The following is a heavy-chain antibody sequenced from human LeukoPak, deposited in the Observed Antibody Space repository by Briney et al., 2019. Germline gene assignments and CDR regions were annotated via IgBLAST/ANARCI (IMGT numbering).Heavy chain of an antibody. CDR3: AKEGDFWSGYPSAHMDV. Sequence: PGGSLRLSCAASGFTVSSNYMSWVRQAPGKGLEWVSVIYSGGSTYYADSVKGRFTISRDNSKNTLYLQMNSLRAEDTAVYYCAKEGDFWSGYPSAHMDVWGKGTTVTVSS. D-gene: IGHD3-3*01. CDR1: GFTVSSNY. CDR2: IYSGGST. J-gene: IGHJ6*03. V-gene: IGHV3-53*01.